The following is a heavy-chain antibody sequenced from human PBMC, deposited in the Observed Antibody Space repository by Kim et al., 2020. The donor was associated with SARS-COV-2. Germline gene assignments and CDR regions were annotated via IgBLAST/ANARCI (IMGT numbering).Heavy chain of an antibody. Sequence: GGSLRLSCAASGFTFSSYSMNWVRQAPGKGLEWVSYISSSSSTIYYADSVKGRFTISRDNAKNSLYLQMNSLRAEDTAVYYCARIRTWYYYYYGMDVWGQGTTVTVSS. CDR1: GFTFSSYS. D-gene: IGHD2-2*01. J-gene: IGHJ6*02. CDR2: ISSSSSTI. CDR3: ARIRTWYYYYYGMDV. V-gene: IGHV3-48*04.